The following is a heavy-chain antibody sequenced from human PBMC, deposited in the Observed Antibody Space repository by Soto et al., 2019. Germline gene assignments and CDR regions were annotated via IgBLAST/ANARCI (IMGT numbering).Heavy chain of an antibody. D-gene: IGHD1-26*01. CDR3: ARELPGGSRSPQFDY. CDR1: GGSISSNC. V-gene: IGHV4-59*01. J-gene: IGHJ4*02. CDR2: INSRRTT. Sequence: SETMSVTCTVAGGSISSNCWSWIRQPPGKEMEWIGYINSRRTTNYNSALESRAIISADTSKNQFSLKLNSVTAADTAVYYCARELPGGSRSPQFDYWGQGILVTVSS.